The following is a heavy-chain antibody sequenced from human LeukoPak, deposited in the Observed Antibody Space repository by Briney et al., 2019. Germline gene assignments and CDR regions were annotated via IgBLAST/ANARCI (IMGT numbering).Heavy chain of an antibody. CDR3: ARAILTPGGATVTRYFDY. Sequence: GGSLRLSCAASGFTFSSYWTHWVRQAPGKGLVWVSRIKNDGSNTNYADSVKGRFTISRDNAKNTLYLQMNSLRAEDTAVYYCARAILTPGGATVTRYFDYWGQGTLVTVSS. D-gene: IGHD4-11*01. CDR1: GFTFSSYW. J-gene: IGHJ4*02. CDR2: IKNDGSNT. V-gene: IGHV3-74*01.